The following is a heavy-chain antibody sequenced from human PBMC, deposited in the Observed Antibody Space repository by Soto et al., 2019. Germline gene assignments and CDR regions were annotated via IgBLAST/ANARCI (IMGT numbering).Heavy chain of an antibody. CDR1: GGSISSYY. V-gene: IGHV4-59*08. Sequence: PSETLSLTCTVSGGSISSYYWSWIRQPPGKGLEWIGYIYYSGSTNYNPSLKSRVTISVDTSKNQFSLKLSSVTAADTAVYYCARHRRYGYCSGGSCYLAPDYDAFDIWGQGTMVTVSS. CDR2: IYYSGST. D-gene: IGHD2-15*01. CDR3: ARHRRYGYCSGGSCYLAPDYDAFDI. J-gene: IGHJ3*02.